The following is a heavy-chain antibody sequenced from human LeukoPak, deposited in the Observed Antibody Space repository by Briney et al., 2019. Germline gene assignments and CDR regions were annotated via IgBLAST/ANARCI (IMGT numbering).Heavy chain of an antibody. J-gene: IGHJ6*03. Sequence: SETLSLTCTVSGGSISSGGYYWSWIRQPPGKGLEWIGYIYHSGSTYYNPSLKSRVTISVDRSKNQFSLKLSSVTAADTAVYYCARERRFHYYYMDVWGKGTTVTVSS. CDR1: GGSISSGGYY. CDR2: IYHSGST. V-gene: IGHV4-30-2*01. D-gene: IGHD3-3*01. CDR3: ARERRFHYYYMDV.